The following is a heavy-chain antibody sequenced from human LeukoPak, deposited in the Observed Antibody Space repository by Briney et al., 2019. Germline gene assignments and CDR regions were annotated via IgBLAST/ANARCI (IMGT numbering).Heavy chain of an antibody. CDR2: IYTSGST. CDR3: ARGASGYDRYYYYYYMDV. Sequence: SETLSLTCTVSGGSITIYYWSWIRQPAGKGLEWIGRIYTSGSTNYNPSLKSRVTMSVDTSKNQFSLKLSSVTAADTAVYYCARGASGYDRYYYYYYMDVWGKGTTVTVSS. D-gene: IGHD5-12*01. CDR1: GGSITIYY. J-gene: IGHJ6*03. V-gene: IGHV4-4*07.